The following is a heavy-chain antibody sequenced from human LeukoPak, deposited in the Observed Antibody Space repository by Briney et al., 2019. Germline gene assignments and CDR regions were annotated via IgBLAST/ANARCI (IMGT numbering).Heavy chain of an antibody. CDR3: ASITMIVVVITY. CDR1: GGSISSSSYY. J-gene: IGHJ4*02. Sequence: SETLSLTCTVSGGSISSSSYYWGWIRQPPGKGPEWIGSIYYSGSTYYNPSLKSRVTISVDASKNQFSLKLSSVTAADTAVYYCASITMIVVVITYWGQGTLVTVSS. V-gene: IGHV4-39*07. CDR2: IYYSGST. D-gene: IGHD3-22*01.